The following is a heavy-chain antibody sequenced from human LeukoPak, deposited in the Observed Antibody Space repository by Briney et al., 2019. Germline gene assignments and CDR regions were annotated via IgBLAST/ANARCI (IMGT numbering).Heavy chain of an antibody. CDR2: ISGSGGST. J-gene: IGHJ4*02. CDR1: GFTFSSYA. CDR3: AKATDPSYGDYDDY. D-gene: IGHD4-17*01. V-gene: IGHV3-23*01. Sequence: GGSLRLSCAASGFTFSSYAMSWVRQAPGKGLEWVSAISGSGGSTYYADSVKGRFTISRDNSKNTLYLQTNSLRAEDTAVYYCAKATDPSYGDYDDYWGQGTLVTVSS.